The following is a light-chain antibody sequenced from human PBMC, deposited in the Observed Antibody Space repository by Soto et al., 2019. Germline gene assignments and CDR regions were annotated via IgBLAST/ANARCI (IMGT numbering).Light chain of an antibody. J-gene: IGKJ1*01. Sequence: DIVMTQSPDSLGVSLGERATINCKSSQSVLYSSNNKNYLAWYQQKPGQPPKLLIYWASTRESGVPDRFSGSGSGRDFTLTISSLQAEDVAVYYCQQYYSSWTFGQGTKVEIK. CDR3: QQYYSSWT. CDR2: WAS. V-gene: IGKV4-1*01. CDR1: QSVLYSSNNKNY.